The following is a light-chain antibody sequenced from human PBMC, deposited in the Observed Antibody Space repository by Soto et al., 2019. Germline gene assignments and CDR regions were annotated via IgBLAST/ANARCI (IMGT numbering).Light chain of an antibody. CDR3: MQALQSPLP. Sequence: DIVMTQSPLSLPVTPGEPASISCRSSQSLLHSNGYNYLDCYLQKPGQSPQLLIYLGSNRASGVPGRFSGSGSGTDFTLKISRVEAEDVGVYYCMQALQSPLPFGGGTKVEIK. CDR2: LGS. V-gene: IGKV2-28*01. J-gene: IGKJ4*01. CDR1: QSLLHSNGYNY.